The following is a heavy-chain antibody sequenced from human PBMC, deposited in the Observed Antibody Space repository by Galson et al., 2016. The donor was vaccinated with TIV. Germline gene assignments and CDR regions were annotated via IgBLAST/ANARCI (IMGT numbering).Heavy chain of an antibody. Sequence: LSLTCTVSGDSINSGNYYWAWFRQPPGKRLEWIGSVYYVGRTYYNPSLKSRVTIFVDTSKTHFSLKVNSVTAADTALYYCARHTSDWDKRVDYWGQGILVTVSS. J-gene: IGHJ4*02. V-gene: IGHV4-39*01. CDR3: ARHTSDWDKRVDY. CDR1: GDSINSGNYY. D-gene: IGHD1/OR15-1a*01. CDR2: VYYVGRT.